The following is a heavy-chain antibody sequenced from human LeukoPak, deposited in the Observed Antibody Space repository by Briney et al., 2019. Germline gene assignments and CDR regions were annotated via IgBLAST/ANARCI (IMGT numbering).Heavy chain of an antibody. Sequence: PSETLSLTCTVTSDSISRSYFYWGWVRQPPGKGLEWIGSIYLTGSTYYNSSLKSRLPISLDTSRHKFSLNLSSGPAPEPALYYLGGLGDSGYYADFWGQGTLVTVSS. D-gene: IGHD3-22*01. CDR3: GGLGDSGYYADF. CDR2: IYLTGST. V-gene: IGHV4-39*01. CDR1: SDSISRSYFY. J-gene: IGHJ4*02.